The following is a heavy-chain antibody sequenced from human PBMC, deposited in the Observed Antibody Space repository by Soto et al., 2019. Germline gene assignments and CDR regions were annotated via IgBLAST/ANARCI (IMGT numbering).Heavy chain of an antibody. D-gene: IGHD3-16*01. CDR3: AKGGGVMVSDMDV. CDR2: ISDSGGST. Sequence: GGSLRLSCAASGFTFSRHAMSWVRQAPGKGLEWVSVISDSGGSTYYADSVKGRFTISRDNSKNTLYLQMNSLRAEDTAVYYCAKGGGVMVSDMDVWGKGTTVTVSS. CDR1: GFTFSRHA. J-gene: IGHJ6*03. V-gene: IGHV3-23*01.